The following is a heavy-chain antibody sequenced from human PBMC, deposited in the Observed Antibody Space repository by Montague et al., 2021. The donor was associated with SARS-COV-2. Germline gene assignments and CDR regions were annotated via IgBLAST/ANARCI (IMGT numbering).Heavy chain of an antibody. CDR3: ARLTAGYCSGGSCYWGTGFDY. V-gene: IGHV4-39*07. D-gene: IGHD2-15*01. CDR2: IYYSGST. Sequence: SETLSLTCTVSGGSISSSSYYWGWIRQPPGKGLEWIGSIYYSGSTYYNPSLKRRVTISVDTSKNQFSLKLSSVTAADTAVYYCARLTAGYCSGGSCYWGTGFDYWGQGTLVTVSS. J-gene: IGHJ4*02. CDR1: GGSISSSSYY.